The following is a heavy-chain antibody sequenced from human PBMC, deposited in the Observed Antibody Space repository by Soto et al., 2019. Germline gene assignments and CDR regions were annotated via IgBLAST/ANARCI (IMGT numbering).Heavy chain of an antibody. CDR3: ARSQYYGSGSYYNYYGMDV. J-gene: IGHJ6*02. CDR1: GGSISSSSYY. D-gene: IGHD3-10*01. CDR2: IYYSGST. V-gene: IGHV4-39*01. Sequence: SETLSLTCTVSGGSISSSSYYWGWIRQPPGKGLEWIGSIYYSGSTYYNPSLKSRVTISVDTSKNQFSLKLSSVTAADTAVYYCARSQYYGSGSYYNYYGMDVWGQGTTVTVSS.